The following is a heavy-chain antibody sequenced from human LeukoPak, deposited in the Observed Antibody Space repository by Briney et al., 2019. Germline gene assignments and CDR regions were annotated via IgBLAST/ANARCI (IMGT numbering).Heavy chain of an antibody. Sequence: ASVTVSFKASGYTFTIYYMHWVRQAPGQGLEWMGIINPSGGSTSYAQKFQGRATMTRDTSTSTVYMELSSLRSEDTAVYYCARTKYYYGSGLGAFDIWGQGTMVTVSS. CDR1: GYTFTIYY. J-gene: IGHJ3*02. V-gene: IGHV1-46*01. D-gene: IGHD3-10*01. CDR3: ARTKYYYGSGLGAFDI. CDR2: INPSGGST.